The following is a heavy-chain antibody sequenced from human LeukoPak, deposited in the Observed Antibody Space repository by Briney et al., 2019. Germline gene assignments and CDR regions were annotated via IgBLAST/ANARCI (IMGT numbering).Heavy chain of an antibody. V-gene: IGHV1-2*02. CDR2: INPNSGGT. D-gene: IGHD3-10*01. CDR3: ARTMVRGPPSDYYYMDV. CDR1: GYTFTGYY. J-gene: IGHJ6*03. Sequence: ASVKVSCKASGYTFTGYYMHWVRQAPGQGLEWMGWINPNSGGTNYAQKFQGRVTMTRDTSISTAYMELSRLRSDDTAVYYCARTMVRGPPSDYYYMDVWGKGTTVTISS.